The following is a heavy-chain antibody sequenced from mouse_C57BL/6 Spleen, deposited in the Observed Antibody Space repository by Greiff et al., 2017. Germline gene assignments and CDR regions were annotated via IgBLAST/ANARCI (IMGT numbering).Heavy chain of an antibody. D-gene: IGHD1-1*01. CDR2: ISSGGSYT. V-gene: IGHV5-6*01. Sequence: EVQGVESGGDLVKPGGSLKLSCAASGFTFSSYGMSWVRQTPDKRLEWVATISSGGSYTYYPDSVKGRFTISRDNAKNTLYLQMSSLKSEDTAMYYCARRDYGSSYDYYAMDYWGQGTSVTVSS. CDR1: GFTFSSYG. CDR3: ARRDYGSSYDYYAMDY. J-gene: IGHJ4*01.